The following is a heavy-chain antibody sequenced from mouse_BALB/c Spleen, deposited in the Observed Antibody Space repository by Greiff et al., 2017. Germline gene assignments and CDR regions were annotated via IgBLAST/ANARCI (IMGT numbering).Heavy chain of an antibody. CDR3: TRGGYGDYDGAMDY. V-gene: IGHV1S22*01. J-gene: IGHJ4*01. CDR2: IYPGSGST. D-gene: IGHD2-4*01. Sequence: LKQPGSELVRPGASVKLSCKASGYTFTSYWMHWVTQRHGQGLEWIGNIYPGSGSTNYDEKFKSKGTLTVDTSSSTAYMHLSSRTSEDSEVYYCTRGGYGDYDGAMDYWGQGTSVTVSS. CDR1: GYTFTSYW.